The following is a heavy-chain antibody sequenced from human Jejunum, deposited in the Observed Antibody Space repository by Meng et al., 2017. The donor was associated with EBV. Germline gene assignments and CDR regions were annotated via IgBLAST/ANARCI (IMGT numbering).Heavy chain of an antibody. J-gene: IGHJ4*02. V-gene: IGHV4-4*02. D-gene: IGHD3-22*01. CDR1: GGSITSTNW. CDR3: ASVGYYDSSGYFTDY. CDR2: IHHSGRT. Sequence: QVQLQESGPGLVKPSGTLSSTCAVSGGSITSTNWWSWVRQPPGKGLEWIGEIHHSGRTNYNPSLKSRVTISVDKSKNQFSLELSSVTAADTAVYFCASVGYYDSSGYFTDYWGQGTLVTVSS.